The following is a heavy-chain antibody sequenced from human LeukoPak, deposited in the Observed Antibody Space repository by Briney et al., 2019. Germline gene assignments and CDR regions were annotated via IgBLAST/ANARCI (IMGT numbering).Heavy chain of an antibody. J-gene: IGHJ4*02. Sequence: GGSLRLSCTASGFAFSNYGMNWVRQTPGKGLEWVSAISAGGSSTHYADSVKGRFTISRDNAKSSLYLQMNSLRAEDTAVYYCTREMVMIDYWGQGNLVTVSS. CDR2: ISAGGSST. D-gene: IGHD3-22*01. CDR3: TREMVMIDY. V-gene: IGHV3-21*04. CDR1: GFAFSNYG.